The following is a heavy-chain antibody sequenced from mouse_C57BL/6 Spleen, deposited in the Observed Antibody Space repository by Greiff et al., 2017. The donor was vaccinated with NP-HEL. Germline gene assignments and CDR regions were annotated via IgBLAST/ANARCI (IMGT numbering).Heavy chain of an antibody. CDR3: TTGYYGSISYAMYY. CDR2: IDPEDGDT. V-gene: IGHV14-1*01. CDR1: GFNIKDYY. Sequence: EVKLQESGAELVRPGASVKLSCTASGFNIKDYYMHWVKQRPEQGLEWIGRIDPEDGDTEYAPKFQGKATMTADTSSNTAYLQLSILTSEDTAVYYCTTGYYGSISYAMYYWGQGTSVTVSS. J-gene: IGHJ4*01. D-gene: IGHD1-1*01.